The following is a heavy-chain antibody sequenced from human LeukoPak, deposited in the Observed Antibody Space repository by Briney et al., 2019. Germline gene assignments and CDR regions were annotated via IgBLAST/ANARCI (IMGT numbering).Heavy chain of an antibody. CDR2: INPNSGGT. CDR1: GYTFTGYY. J-gene: IGHJ4*02. CDR3: ARGALGRLFFFDY. Sequence: ASVKVSCKASGYTFTGYYMHWVRQAPGQGLEWMGWINPNSGGTNYAQKFQGRVTMTRDTSISTAYMELSRLKSDDTAVYYCARGALGRLFFFDYWGQGTLVTVSS. D-gene: IGHD3-3*01. V-gene: IGHV1-2*02.